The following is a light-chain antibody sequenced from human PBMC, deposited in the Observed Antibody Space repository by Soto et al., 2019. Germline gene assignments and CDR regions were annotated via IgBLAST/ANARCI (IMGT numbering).Light chain of an antibody. V-gene: IGLV2-23*01. CDR3: CSYAGSSTWG. CDR2: EGS. J-gene: IGLJ1*01. Sequence: QSVLTQPASVSGSPGQSITISCTGTSSDVGSYNLVSWYQQHPGKAPKLMIYEGSKRPSGVSNRFSGSKSGNTASLTISGLQAEDEADYYCCSYAGSSTWGFGTGTKVTVL. CDR1: SSDVGSYNL.